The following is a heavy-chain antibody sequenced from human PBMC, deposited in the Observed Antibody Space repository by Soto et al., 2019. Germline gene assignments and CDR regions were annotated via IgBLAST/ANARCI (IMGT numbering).Heavy chain of an antibody. J-gene: IGHJ6*02. CDR3: AITTGCSGGSCYRYYGMDV. CDR1: GYSFTSYW. V-gene: IGHV5-10-1*01. D-gene: IGHD2-15*01. Sequence: SLKISCKGSGYSFTSYWISWVRQMPGKGLEWMGRIDPSDSYTNYSPSFQGHVTISADKSISTAYLQWSSLKASDTAMYYCAITTGCSGGSCYRYYGMDVWGQGTTVTVSS. CDR2: IDPSDSYT.